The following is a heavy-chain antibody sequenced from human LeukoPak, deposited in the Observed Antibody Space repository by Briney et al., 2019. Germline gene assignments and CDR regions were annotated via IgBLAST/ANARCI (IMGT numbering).Heavy chain of an antibody. J-gene: IGHJ5*02. CDR2: IFYNGST. CDR1: GGSISGSSYH. CDR3: ARRGYCSGGSCRGKYNWFDP. Sequence: SETLSLTCTVSGGSISGSSYHWVWIRQPPGKGLEWIGNIFYNGSTYYNPSLKSRVTISVDTSKNQFSLKLSSVTAADTAVYYCARRGYCSGGSCRGKYNWFDPWGQGTLVTVSS. V-gene: IGHV4-39*07. D-gene: IGHD2-15*01.